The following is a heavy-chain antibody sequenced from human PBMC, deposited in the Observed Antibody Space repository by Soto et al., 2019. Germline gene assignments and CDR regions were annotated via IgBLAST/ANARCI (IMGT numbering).Heavy chain of an antibody. Sequence: QVQLVESGGGVVQPGRSLRLSCAASGFTFSSYGMHWVRQAPGKGLEWVAVIWYDGSNKYYADSVKGRFTISRDNSKNTLYLQMNSLRAEDTAVYYCARDRLLRYFDWSSSYYYGMDVWGQGTTVTVSS. J-gene: IGHJ6*02. CDR1: GFTFSSYG. V-gene: IGHV3-33*01. CDR3: ARDRLLRYFDWSSSYYYGMDV. CDR2: IWYDGSNK. D-gene: IGHD3-9*01.